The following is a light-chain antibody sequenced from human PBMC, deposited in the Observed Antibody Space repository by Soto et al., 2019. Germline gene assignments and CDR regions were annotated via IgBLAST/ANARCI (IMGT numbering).Light chain of an antibody. CDR3: VLYMGFGSVI. J-gene: IGLJ2*01. CDR2: NTN. Sequence: QTVVTQEPSFSVSPGGTVTLTCGLSSGSVSTAYYPSWYQHTPGQAPRTLIYNTNSRFSGVPDRFSGAIVGNKAALTIAGAEAEDESDYYCVLYMGFGSVILGGGTKLTVL. V-gene: IGLV8-61*01. CDR1: SGSVSTAYY.